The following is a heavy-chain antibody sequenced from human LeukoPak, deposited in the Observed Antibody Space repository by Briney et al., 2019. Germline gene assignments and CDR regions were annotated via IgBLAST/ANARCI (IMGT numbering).Heavy chain of an antibody. V-gene: IGHV1-69*06. CDR2: IIPIFGTA. D-gene: IGHD3-9*01. Sequence: SVKVSCKASGGTFTSYAISWVRQAPGQGLEWMGGIIPIFGTANYAQKFQGRVTITADKSTSTAYMELSSLRSEDTAAYYCARTNRYFDWLLFFDYWGQGTLVTVSS. CDR3: ARTNRYFDWLLFFDY. J-gene: IGHJ4*02. CDR1: GGTFTSYA.